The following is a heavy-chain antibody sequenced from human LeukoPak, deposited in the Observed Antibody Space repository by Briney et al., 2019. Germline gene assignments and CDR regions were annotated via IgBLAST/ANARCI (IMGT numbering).Heavy chain of an antibody. CDR1: GFTFSSFV. CDR2: ISGSGVYK. Sequence: GGSLRLSCAASGFTFSSFVMSWVRQAPGKGLEWVSSISGSGVYKYYTDSVKGRFTISRDNSKNTLYVQMNSLRAEDTAVYYCAKVSCTGGTCSSFDYWGQGTLATVSS. V-gene: IGHV3-23*01. CDR3: AKVSCTGGTCSSFDY. D-gene: IGHD2-8*02. J-gene: IGHJ4*02.